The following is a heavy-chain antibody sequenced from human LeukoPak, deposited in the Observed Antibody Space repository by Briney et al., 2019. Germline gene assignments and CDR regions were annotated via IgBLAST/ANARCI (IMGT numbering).Heavy chain of an antibody. CDR1: GFTFSTSE. V-gene: IGHV3-48*03. Sequence: PGGSLRLSCVASGFTFSTSEMNWVRQTPGKGLEWVSYISASGNSIYADSVRGRFTLSRDNAKNSLYLQMKSLRAEDTAVYYCARGYRYGSHFDFWGQGTLVTVSS. CDR3: ARGYRYGSHFDF. D-gene: IGHD5-18*01. CDR2: ISASGNSI. J-gene: IGHJ4*02.